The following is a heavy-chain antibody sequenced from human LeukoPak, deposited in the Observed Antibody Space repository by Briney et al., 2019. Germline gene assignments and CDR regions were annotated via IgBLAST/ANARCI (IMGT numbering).Heavy chain of an antibody. CDR1: GFTFSSYS. Sequence: GGSLRLSCAASGFTFSSYSMNWVRQAPGKGLECVSSISSSSSSIYYADSVKGRFTISRDDAKYSLYLQMNSLRAEDTAVYYCARTATDTGEFDYWGQGTLVTVSS. J-gene: IGHJ4*02. D-gene: IGHD6-13*01. V-gene: IGHV3-21*01. CDR3: ARTATDTGEFDY. CDR2: ISSSSSSI.